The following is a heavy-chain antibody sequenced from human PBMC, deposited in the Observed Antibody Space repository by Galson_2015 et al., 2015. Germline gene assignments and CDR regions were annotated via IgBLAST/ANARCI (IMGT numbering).Heavy chain of an antibody. CDR3: ASAYYDSSGRVSADWFDP. CDR1: GGSISSGGYY. V-gene: IGHV4-31*03. D-gene: IGHD3-22*01. CDR2: IYYSGST. J-gene: IGHJ5*02. Sequence: PLSLTCTVSGGSISSGGYYWSWIRQHPGKGLEWIGYIYYSGSTYYNSSLKSRVSISVDTSKNQFSLKLSSVTAADTAVYYCASAYYDSSGRVSADWFDPWGQGTLVTVSS.